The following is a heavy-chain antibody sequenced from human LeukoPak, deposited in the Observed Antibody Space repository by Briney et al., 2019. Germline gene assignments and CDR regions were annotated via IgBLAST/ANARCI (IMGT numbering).Heavy chain of an antibody. D-gene: IGHD1-7*01. CDR1: GYSFTSYW. J-gene: IGHJ5*02. CDR3: ARHVSDWNYVLGWFDP. CDR2: IYPGDSDT. V-gene: IGHV5-51*01. Sequence: GESLKISCKGSGYSFTSYWIGWVRQMPGEGLEWMGIIYPGDSDTRYSPSFQGQVTISADKSISTAYLQWSSLKASDTAMYYCARHVSDWNYVLGWFDPWGQGTLVTVSS.